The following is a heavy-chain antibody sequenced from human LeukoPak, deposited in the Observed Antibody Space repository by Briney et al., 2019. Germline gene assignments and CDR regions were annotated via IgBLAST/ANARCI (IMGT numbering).Heavy chain of an antibody. D-gene: IGHD6-13*01. CDR1: GFTFSSYA. V-gene: IGHV3-23*01. J-gene: IGHJ4*02. CDR3: AKAQGAAAGTGLFDY. Sequence: GGSLRLSCAASGFTFSSYAMNWVRQAPGKGLEWVSSISSSGVNTYYADSVKGRFTISRDNSKNTLYLQMNSLRAEDTAVYYCAKAQGAAAGTGLFDYWGQGALVTVSS. CDR2: ISSSGVNT.